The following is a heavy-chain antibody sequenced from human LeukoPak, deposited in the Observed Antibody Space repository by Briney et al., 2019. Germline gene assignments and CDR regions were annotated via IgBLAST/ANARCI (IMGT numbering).Heavy chain of an antibody. V-gene: IGHV3-7*03. CDR1: GFPFSSYW. D-gene: IGHD3-10*01. J-gene: IGHJ6*03. CDR3: ARVHGGGAYYMDV. Sequence: GGSLRLSCEASGFPFSSYWMTWVRQAPGKGLEWVANLNQDGSAKYYVDSVKGRFSISRDNAKNSLYLEMNSLRAEDTAVYYCARVHGGGAYYMDVWGKGTTVTVSS. CDR2: LNQDGSAK.